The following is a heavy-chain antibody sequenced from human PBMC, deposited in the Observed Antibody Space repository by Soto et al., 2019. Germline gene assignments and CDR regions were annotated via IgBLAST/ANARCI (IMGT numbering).Heavy chain of an antibody. Sequence: GASVKVRCKASGGTFSSYAISLVRQAPGQGLEWMGGIIPIFGTANYARKFQGRVKSTVDESTSKAYMELSSLRSEDTAVYYCAGDSTSGSYLVGAFDISGQGTILAVSS. J-gene: IGHJ3*02. CDR2: IIPIFGTA. CDR3: AGDSTSGSYLVGAFDI. D-gene: IGHD1-26*01. V-gene: IGHV1-69*13. CDR1: GGTFSSYA.